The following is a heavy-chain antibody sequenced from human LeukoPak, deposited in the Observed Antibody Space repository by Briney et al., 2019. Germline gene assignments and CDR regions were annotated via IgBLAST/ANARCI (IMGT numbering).Heavy chain of an antibody. CDR3: ARVNYYDSYYYYYYMDV. CDR2: IFYTGST. CDR1: GDSISSYY. D-gene: IGHD3-22*01. V-gene: IGHV4-59*01. Sequence: SETLSLTCTVSGDSISSYYWSWIRQPPGKGLEWIGYIFYTGSTNYNPSLKSRVTISVDTSKNQFSLKLSSVTAADTAVYYCARVNYYDSYYYYYYMDVWGKGTTVTVSS. J-gene: IGHJ6*03.